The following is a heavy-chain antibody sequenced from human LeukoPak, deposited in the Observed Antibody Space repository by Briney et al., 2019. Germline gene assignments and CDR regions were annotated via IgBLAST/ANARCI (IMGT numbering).Heavy chain of an antibody. CDR2: IIPILGIA. CDR3: AQSPYCGGDCYSGDFDY. V-gene: IGHV1-69*04. CDR1: GGTFSSYA. Sequence: SVKVSCKASGGTFSSYAISWVRQAPGQGLEWMGRIIPILGIANYAQKFQGRVTITTDESTNTAYMELSSLRSEDTAVYYCAQSPYCGGDCYSGDFDYWGQGTLVTVSS. J-gene: IGHJ4*02. D-gene: IGHD2-21*01.